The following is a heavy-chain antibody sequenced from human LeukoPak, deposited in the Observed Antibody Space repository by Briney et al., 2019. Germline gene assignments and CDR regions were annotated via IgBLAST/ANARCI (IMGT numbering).Heavy chain of an antibody. CDR2: IIPILGIA. CDR3: ARSYGEYSRSPFDY. V-gene: IGHV1-69*02. CDR1: GGTFSSYT. J-gene: IGHJ4*02. D-gene: IGHD6-6*01. Sequence: SVKVSCKASGGTFSSYTISWVRQAPGQGLEWMGRIIPILGIANYAQKFQGRVTITADKSTSTASMELSSMRSEDTAVYYCARSYGEYSRSPFDYWGQGTLVTVSS.